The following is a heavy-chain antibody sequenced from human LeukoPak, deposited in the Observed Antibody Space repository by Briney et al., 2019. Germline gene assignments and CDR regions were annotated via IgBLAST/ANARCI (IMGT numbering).Heavy chain of an antibody. CDR3: AKLGYDSSGSPRLVDF. J-gene: IGHJ4*02. V-gene: IGHV3-23*01. D-gene: IGHD6-19*01. CDR2: ISGSGGST. Sequence: PGGSLRLSCAASGFTFSSYALSWVRQAPGKGLEWVSTISGSGGSTYYADSVKGRFTISRDNSMNTLDLQMNSLRAEDTAVYYCAKLGYDSSGSPRLVDFWGQGTLVTVSS. CDR1: GFTFSSYA.